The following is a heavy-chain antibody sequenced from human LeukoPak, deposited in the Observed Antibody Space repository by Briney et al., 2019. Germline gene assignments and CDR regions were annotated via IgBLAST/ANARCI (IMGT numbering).Heavy chain of an antibody. J-gene: IGHJ4*02. CDR3: AKGAELRFLEWLSNPKYYFDY. Sequence: GGSLRLSCAGSGFTFSSYAVSWVRQAPAKGLERVSAISGSGGSTYYADSVKGRFTISRDNSKNTLYLQMNSLRAEDTAVYYCAKGAELRFLEWLSNPKYYFDYWGQGTLVTVSS. V-gene: IGHV3-23*01. D-gene: IGHD3-3*01. CDR2: ISGSGGST. CDR1: GFTFSSYA.